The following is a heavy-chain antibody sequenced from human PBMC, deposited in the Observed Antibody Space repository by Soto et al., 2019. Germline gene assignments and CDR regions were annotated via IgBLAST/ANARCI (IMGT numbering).Heavy chain of an antibody. D-gene: IGHD1-1*01. CDR2: ISGAGGSI. V-gene: IGHV3-23*01. Sequence: GGSLRLSCAASGFDFTSFALTWVRQAPGKGLEWVSSISGAGGSIFYADSVKGRFTISRDNSKNTLYLQMNSLRAEDTGLYYCAKDRPYNGIEGLTHLAEWGQGTLVTGSA. CDR3: AKDRPYNGIEGLTHLAE. J-gene: IGHJ4*02. CDR1: GFDFTSFA.